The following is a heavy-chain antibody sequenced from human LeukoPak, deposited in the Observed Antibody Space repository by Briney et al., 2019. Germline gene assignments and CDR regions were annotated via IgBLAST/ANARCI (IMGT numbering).Heavy chain of an antibody. CDR1: GFTFSAFA. Sequence: GGSLRLSCAASGFTFSAFAMTWVRQAPGKAPEWVSSKTGGANSVFYADSVKGRFTFSRDNSKNTLYLQMNSLRAEDTAVYYCAKGAAAGKVDWFDPWGQGTLVTVSS. V-gene: IGHV3-23*01. D-gene: IGHD6-13*01. CDR2: KTGGANSV. J-gene: IGHJ5*02. CDR3: AKGAAAGKVDWFDP.